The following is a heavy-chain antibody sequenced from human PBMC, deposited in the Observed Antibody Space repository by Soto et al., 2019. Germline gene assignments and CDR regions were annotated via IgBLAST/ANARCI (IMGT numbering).Heavy chain of an antibody. CDR3: ARLVVVAPVANA. CDR2: IFYTGTT. D-gene: IGHD2-15*01. J-gene: IGHJ5*02. Sequence: XATLSLTCSVCGGSINYNSYYWGWIRQPPGKGLEWVGGIFYTGTTYYSPSLKDRVTISVDTSKNSFSLNLTSVTAADTAVYFCARLVVVAPVANAWGQGTLVTVSS. CDR1: GGSINYNSYY. V-gene: IGHV4-39*02.